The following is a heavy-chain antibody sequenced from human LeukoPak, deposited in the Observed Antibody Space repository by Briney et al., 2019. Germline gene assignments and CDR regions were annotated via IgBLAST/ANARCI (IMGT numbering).Heavy chain of an antibody. D-gene: IGHD5-12*01. CDR3: ARAHSGYPRWAFDI. J-gene: IGHJ3*02. CDR1: GGSISSGGYY. CDR2: IYYSGST. Sequence: SQTLSLTCTVSGGSISSGGYYWSWIRQHPGKGLEWIGYIYYSGSTYYNPSLKSRVTISVDTSKNQFSLKLSSVTAADTAVYYCARAHSGYPRWAFDIWGQGTMVTVSS. V-gene: IGHV4-31*03.